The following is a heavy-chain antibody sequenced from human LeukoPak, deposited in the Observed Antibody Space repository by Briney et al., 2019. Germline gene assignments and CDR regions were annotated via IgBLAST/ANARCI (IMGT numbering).Heavy chain of an antibody. CDR1: GGTFSSYA. Sequence: ASVKVSCKASGGTFSSYALNWVRQAPGQGLEWMGGIIPMFGTANYAQKFQGRVTITADESTSTAYMELSSLRSEDTAVYYCARAVAAHNWFDPWGQGTLVTVSS. CDR2: IIPMFGTA. CDR3: ARAVAAHNWFDP. D-gene: IGHD6-19*01. V-gene: IGHV1-69*13. J-gene: IGHJ5*02.